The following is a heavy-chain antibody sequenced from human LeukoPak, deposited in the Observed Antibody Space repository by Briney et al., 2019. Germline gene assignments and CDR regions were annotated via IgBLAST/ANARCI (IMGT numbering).Heavy chain of an antibody. V-gene: IGHV3-9*01. D-gene: IGHD2-15*01. CDR1: GFTFDDYA. Sequence: AGGSLRLSCAASGFTFDDYAMHWVRQAPGKGLEWVSGISWNSGSIGYADSVKGRFTISRDNAKNSLYLQMNSLRAEDTALYYCAKDITAHCSGGSCWSLMVWGQGTLVTVSS. CDR2: ISWNSGSI. J-gene: IGHJ4*02. CDR3: AKDITAHCSGGSCWSLMV.